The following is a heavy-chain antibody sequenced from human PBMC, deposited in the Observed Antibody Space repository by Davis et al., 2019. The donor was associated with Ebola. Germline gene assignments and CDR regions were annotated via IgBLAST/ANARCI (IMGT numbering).Heavy chain of an antibody. Sequence: PSETLSLTCALSGDSVSGNSGAWNWIRQYPSRGLEWLGRTYETPKWHNDYGESVKSRITINPDTSKNQLSLQLNSVTPEDTAVYYCVRGWGRSGLDVWSQGTTVTVSS. CDR3: VRGWGRSGLDV. D-gene: IGHD3-16*01. J-gene: IGHJ6*02. V-gene: IGHV6-1*01. CDR2: TYETPKWHN. CDR1: GDSVSGNSGA.